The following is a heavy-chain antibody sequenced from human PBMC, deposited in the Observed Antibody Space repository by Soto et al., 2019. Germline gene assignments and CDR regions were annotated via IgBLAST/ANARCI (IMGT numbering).Heavy chain of an antibody. D-gene: IGHD6-19*01. V-gene: IGHV3-15*01. J-gene: IGHJ4*02. CDR3: PTSGSGWDYFDY. CDR2: MKRKSDGGKT. Sequence: EVQLVESGGGLVKPGGSLRLSCAGSGFTFSNAWMSWVRQAPGKGLEWVGRMKRKSDGGKTDYDASVKGRFTISRDDSKNTLYLQMNSLKTEDTAVYYCPTSGSGWDYFDYCGQGILVTVSS. CDR1: GFTFSNAW.